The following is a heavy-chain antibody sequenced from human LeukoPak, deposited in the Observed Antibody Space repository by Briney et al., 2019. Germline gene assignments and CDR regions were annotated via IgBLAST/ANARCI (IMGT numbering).Heavy chain of an antibody. V-gene: IGHV3-64*01. CDR2: ISNTGGFT. CDR1: GFTFSSYA. J-gene: IGHJ4*02. Sequence: GGSLRLSCAASGFTFSSYAMYWVRQTPAKGLEYVSAISNTGGFTYYATSVEDRFTISRDNPKNTVYLQMGSLTPADMGVYYCARGRLLLNYFDSWGQGTLVTVSS. CDR3: ARGRLLLNYFDS.